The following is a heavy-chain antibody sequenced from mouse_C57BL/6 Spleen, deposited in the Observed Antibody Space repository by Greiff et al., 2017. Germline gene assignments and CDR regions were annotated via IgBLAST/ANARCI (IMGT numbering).Heavy chain of an antibody. CDR2: ISSGGSYT. CDR3: ARESSIYYEHWYFDV. CDR1: GFTFSSYG. V-gene: IGHV5-6*01. D-gene: IGHD2-4*01. J-gene: IGHJ1*03. Sequence: EVKLMESGGDLVKPGGSLKLSCAASGFTFSSYGMSWVRQTPDKRLEWVATISSGGSYTYYPDSVKGRFTISRDNAKNTLYLQMSSLKSEDTAMYYCARESSIYYEHWYFDVWGTGTTVTVSS.